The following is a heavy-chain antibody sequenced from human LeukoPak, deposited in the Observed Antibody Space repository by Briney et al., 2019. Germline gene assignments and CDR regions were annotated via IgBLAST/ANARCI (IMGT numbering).Heavy chain of an antibody. CDR2: IYTGGST. D-gene: IGHD6-19*01. CDR3: ARGIHASGWANWFDP. V-gene: IGHV3-53*01. J-gene: IGHJ5*02. CDR1: GFTVRDNY. Sequence: GGSLRLSCAASGFTVRDNYMNWVRQAPGKGLEWVSVIYTGGSTYYADSVKGRFTISRDNSEKKVYLQMNSLRADDTAIYYCARGIHASGWANWFDPGGQGTLVTVSS.